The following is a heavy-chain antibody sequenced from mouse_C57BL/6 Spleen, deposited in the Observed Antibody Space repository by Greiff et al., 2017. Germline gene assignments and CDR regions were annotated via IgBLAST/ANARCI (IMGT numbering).Heavy chain of an antibody. V-gene: IGHV1-64*01. J-gene: IGHJ2*01. CDR3: ARWITTVVASFDY. Sequence: LQQSGAELVKPGASVKLSCKASGYTFTSYWMHWVKQRPGQGLEWIGMIHPNSGSTNYNEKFKSKATLTVDKSSSTAYMQLSSLTSEDSAVYYCARWITTVVASFDYWGQGTTLTVSS. D-gene: IGHD1-1*01. CDR2: IHPNSGST. CDR1: GYTFTSYW.